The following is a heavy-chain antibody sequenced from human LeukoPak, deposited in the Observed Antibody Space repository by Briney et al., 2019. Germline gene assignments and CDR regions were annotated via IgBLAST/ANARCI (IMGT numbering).Heavy chain of an antibody. CDR1: GFTFSRFS. Sequence: PGGSLRLSCATSGFTFSRFSMRWVRQAQGKGLEWVASIYVTGGYINYADSVKGRVTISRDNAKNSVYLQMNSLRAEDTAVYYCAREFNTVGNFDYWGQGTLVTVSS. J-gene: IGHJ4*02. CDR3: AREFNTVGNFDY. CDR2: IYVTGGYI. V-gene: IGHV3-21*01. D-gene: IGHD3-10*01.